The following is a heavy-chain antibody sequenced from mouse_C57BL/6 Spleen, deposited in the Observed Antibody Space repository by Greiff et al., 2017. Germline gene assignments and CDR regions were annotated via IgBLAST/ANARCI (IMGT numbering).Heavy chain of an antibody. CDR2: INPNNGGT. D-gene: IGHD4-1*01. V-gene: IGHV1-26*01. Sequence: EVQLQQSGPELVKPGASVKISCKASGYTFTDYYMNWVKQSHGKSLEWIGDINPNNGGTSYNQKFKGKATLTVDKSSSTAYMELRSLTSEDSAVYYCARELGPFGYWGQGTTLTVST. J-gene: IGHJ2*01. CDR1: GYTFTDYY. CDR3: ARELGPFGY.